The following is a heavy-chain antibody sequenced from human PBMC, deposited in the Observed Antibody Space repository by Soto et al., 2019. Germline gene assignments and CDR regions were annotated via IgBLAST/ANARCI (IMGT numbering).Heavy chain of an antibody. V-gene: IGHV4-31*11. CDR3: SRGLAGTNNGDHFEY. D-gene: IGHD2-15*01. CDR2: IYYNGYT. CDR1: GASTSEGGYY. Sequence: QVHLQESGPGLVKPSQTLSLTCAVSGASTSEGGYYWTWVRQHPTEGLEWIGYIYYNGYTQSNPSLKSRVVISLDKAENQFSLKVTSVTAADTAVYYCSRGLAGTNNGDHFEYWGQGALVTVSS. J-gene: IGHJ4*02.